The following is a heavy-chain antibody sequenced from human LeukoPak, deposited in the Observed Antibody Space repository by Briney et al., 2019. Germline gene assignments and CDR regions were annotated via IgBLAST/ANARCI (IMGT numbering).Heavy chain of an antibody. CDR3: ARGDGYNHYWYFDL. V-gene: IGHV3-33*01. D-gene: IGHD5-24*01. CDR1: GFTFSNYG. J-gene: IGHJ2*01. Sequence: PGGSLRLSCAASGFTFSNYGMHWVRQAPGKGLEWLAVIWYDGTNKYYADSVKGRFTISRDNSKNTLYLQMNSLRAEDTAVYYCARGDGYNHYWYFDLWGRGTLVTVSS. CDR2: IWYDGTNK.